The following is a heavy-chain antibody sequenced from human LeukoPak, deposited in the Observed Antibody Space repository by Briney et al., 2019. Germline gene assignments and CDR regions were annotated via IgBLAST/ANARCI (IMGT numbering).Heavy chain of an antibody. CDR2: IRYDGSNK. J-gene: IGHJ6*03. V-gene: IGHV3-30*02. Sequence: GGSLRLSCAASGFTFSSYGMHWVRQAPGRGLEWVAFIRYDGSNKYYADSVKGRFTISRDNSKNTLYLQMNSLRAEDTAVYYCAKDYGSIETSSGWSITYYYYYCYMDVWGKGTTVTVSS. CDR1: GFTFSSYG. D-gene: IGHD6-19*01. CDR3: AKDYGSIETSSGWSITYYYYYCYMDV.